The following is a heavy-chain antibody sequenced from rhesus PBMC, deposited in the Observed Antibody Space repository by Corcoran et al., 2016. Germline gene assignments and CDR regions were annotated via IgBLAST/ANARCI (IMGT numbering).Heavy chain of an antibody. D-gene: IGHD6-25*01. J-gene: IGHJ4*01. V-gene: IGHV4-169*02. CDR2: ISGSSGST. CDR3: ASPFTAAGGY. CDR1: GGSISSSY. Sequence: QLQLQESGPGLVKPSETLSVTCAVSGGSISSSYWSWIRQAPGKGLEYIGYISGSSGSTYYNPSLKSRVTISKDTSKNQCSLKLSSVTAADTAVYYCASPFTAAGGYWGQGVLVTVSS.